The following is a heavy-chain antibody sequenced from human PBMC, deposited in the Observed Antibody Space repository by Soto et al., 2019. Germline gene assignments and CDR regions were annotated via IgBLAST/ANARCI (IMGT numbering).Heavy chain of an antibody. CDR3: VRERGLLHNLRYCNSPTCPVDY. Sequence: EVQLVESGGGLVQPGGSLRLSCAASGFTFSNYWMTWVRQAPGKGLEWVANIKHDGGEKYYLDSVKGRFTISRDNAKNSLYLQMNSLRTGVTAVHYGVRERGLLHNLRYCNSPTCPVDYWGQGALVTVSS. V-gene: IGHV3-7*01. CDR1: GFTFSNYW. D-gene: IGHD3-22*01. CDR2: IKHDGGEK. J-gene: IGHJ4*02.